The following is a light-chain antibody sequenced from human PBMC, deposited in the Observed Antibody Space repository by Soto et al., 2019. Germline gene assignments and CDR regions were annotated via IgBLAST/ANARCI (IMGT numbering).Light chain of an antibody. CDR2: DTS. CDR1: QSVKTY. J-gene: IGKJ4*02. Sequence: EIVLTQTPATLSLSPGQRATLSCWASQSVKTYLMWYQHKPGQAPRLLIYDTSNRATGIPDRFSGSGSGTGFTLTISNLKPDDSAGYYCHPRGNSIPFGGGTKVEI. CDR3: HPRGNSIP. V-gene: IGKV3-11*01.